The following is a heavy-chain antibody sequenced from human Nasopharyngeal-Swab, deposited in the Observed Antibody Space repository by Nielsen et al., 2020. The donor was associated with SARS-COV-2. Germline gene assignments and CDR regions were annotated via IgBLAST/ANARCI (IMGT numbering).Heavy chain of an antibody. CDR3: AREGSYRDFDY. Sequence: RQPPGKGLERVSGINWNGGSTGYADSVKGRFTISRDNAKNSLYLQMNSLRAEDTALYHCAREGSYRDFDYWGQGTLVTVSS. D-gene: IGHD1-26*01. V-gene: IGHV3-20*01. J-gene: IGHJ4*02. CDR2: INWNGGST.